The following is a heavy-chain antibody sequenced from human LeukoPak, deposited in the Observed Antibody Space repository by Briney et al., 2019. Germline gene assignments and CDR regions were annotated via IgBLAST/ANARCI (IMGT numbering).Heavy chain of an antibody. D-gene: IGHD3-10*01. V-gene: IGHV4-39*01. Sequence: SETLSLTCTVSGGSVSSGSYYWGWIRQPPGKGLEWIGNIYYSGSTYYNPSLKSRVTISVDTSKNQFSLKLSSVTAADTAVYYCARQTMVRGPMDVWGKGTTVTISS. CDR1: GGSVSSGSYY. J-gene: IGHJ6*03. CDR3: ARQTMVRGPMDV. CDR2: IYYSGST.